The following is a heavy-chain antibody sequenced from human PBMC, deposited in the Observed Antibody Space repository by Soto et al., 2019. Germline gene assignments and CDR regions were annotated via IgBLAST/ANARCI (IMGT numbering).Heavy chain of an antibody. Sequence: QVQLVQSGAEVKKPGSSVKVSCKASGGTISSYAITWVRQAPGQGLEWMGRIIPIFGTANYNQKFQGRVTITADESTSTAYMELSSLRSEDTAVYYCARNEYSTTFYYYGMDVWGQGTTVTVSS. CDR2: IIPIFGTA. D-gene: IGHD6-6*01. J-gene: IGHJ6*02. CDR1: GGTISSYA. V-gene: IGHV1-69*01. CDR3: ARNEYSTTFYYYGMDV.